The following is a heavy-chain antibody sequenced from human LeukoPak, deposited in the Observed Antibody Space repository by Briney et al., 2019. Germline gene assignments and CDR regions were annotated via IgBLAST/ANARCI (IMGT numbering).Heavy chain of an antibody. D-gene: IGHD3-10*01. CDR1: GFTFSRYA. J-gene: IGHJ4*02. Sequence: GGSLRLSCAASGFTFSRYAMSWVRQAPGKGLEWVSSITSNGDTPFYADSGKGRFTISRDNSKNTLYLQMNSLRTEDTALYYCAKDRPNFYGSGAYYKRNGDYWGQGTLVTVSS. CDR2: ITSNGDTP. CDR3: AKDRPNFYGSGAYYKRNGDY. V-gene: IGHV3-23*01.